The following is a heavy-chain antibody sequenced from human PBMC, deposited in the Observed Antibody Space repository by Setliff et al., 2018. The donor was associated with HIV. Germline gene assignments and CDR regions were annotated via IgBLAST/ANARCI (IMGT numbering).Heavy chain of an antibody. CDR2: ISGYNGKT. CDR3: ARAIYSGYYYREFDY. CDR1: GYAFTMYG. J-gene: IGHJ4*02. V-gene: IGHV1-18*01. D-gene: IGHD5-12*01. Sequence: ASVKVSCKASGYAFTMYGITWVRQAPGQGLEWMGWISGYNGKTNYAQNFQGRVTMTTDTSTSTAYMEVRSLRSEDTAMYYCARAIYSGYYYREFDYWGQGTLVTVS.